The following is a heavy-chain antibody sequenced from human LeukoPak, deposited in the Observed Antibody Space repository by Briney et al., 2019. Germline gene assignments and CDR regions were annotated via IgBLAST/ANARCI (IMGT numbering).Heavy chain of an antibody. CDR2: IYYSGST. Sequence: SETLSLTCTVSGGSISSSSYYWGWIRQPPGKGLEWIGSIYYSGSTNYNPSLKSRVTISVDTSKNQFSLKLSSVTAADTAVYYCARLLGTVTAGAFDIWGQGTMVTVSS. V-gene: IGHV4-39*07. CDR3: ARLLGTVTAGAFDI. J-gene: IGHJ3*02. CDR1: GGSISSSSYY. D-gene: IGHD4-17*01.